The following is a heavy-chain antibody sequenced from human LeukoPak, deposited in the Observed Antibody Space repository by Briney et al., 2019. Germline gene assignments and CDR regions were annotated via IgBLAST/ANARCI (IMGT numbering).Heavy chain of an antibody. V-gene: IGHV4-34*01. J-gene: IGHJ6*03. CDR2: INHSGST. CDR1: GGSFSGYY. D-gene: IGHD3-16*02. Sequence: SETLSLTCAVYGGSFSGYYWSWIRQPPGKGLEWIGDINHSGSTNYNPSLKSRVTISVDTSKNQFSLKLSSVTAADTAVYYCAGGVDDYVWGSYRHLYYYYYMDVWGKGTTVTVSS. CDR3: AGGVDDYVWGSYRHLYYYYYMDV.